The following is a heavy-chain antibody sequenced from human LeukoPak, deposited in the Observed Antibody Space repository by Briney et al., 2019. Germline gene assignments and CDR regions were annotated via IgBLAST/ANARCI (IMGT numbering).Heavy chain of an antibody. CDR2: INSDGSST. V-gene: IGHV3-74*01. D-gene: IGHD1-26*01. CDR3: AREGVGATYDAFDI. CDR1: GFTFSSYW. Sequence: PGGSLRLSCAAAGFTFSSYWMHWVRQVPGKGLVWVSRINSDGSSTSYADSVKGRFTISRDNAKNTLYLQMNSLRAEDTAVYYCAREGVGATYDAFDIWGQGTMVTVSS. J-gene: IGHJ3*02.